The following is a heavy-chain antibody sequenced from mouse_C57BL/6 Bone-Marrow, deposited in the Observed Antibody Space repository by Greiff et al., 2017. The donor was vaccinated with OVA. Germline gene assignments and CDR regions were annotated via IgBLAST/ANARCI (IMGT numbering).Heavy chain of an antibody. CDR3: TTGYYYGSSYVRYAMDY. Sequence: EVQLQQSGAELVRPGASVKLSCTASGFNIKDYYMHWVKQRPEQGLEWIGRIDPEDGDTEYAPQFQGKATMTAATSSNTAYLQLSSLTSEYTAVYYCTTGYYYGSSYVRYAMDYWGQGTSVTVSS. D-gene: IGHD1-1*01. V-gene: IGHV14-1*01. CDR2: IDPEDGDT. J-gene: IGHJ4*01. CDR1: GFNIKDYY.